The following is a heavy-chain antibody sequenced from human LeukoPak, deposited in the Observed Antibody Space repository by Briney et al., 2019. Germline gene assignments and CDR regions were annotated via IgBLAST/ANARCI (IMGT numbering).Heavy chain of an antibody. CDR3: ARGNVLRFLEWLLLDY. V-gene: IGHV4-39*07. J-gene: IGHJ4*02. D-gene: IGHD3-3*01. CDR1: GGSIRSSYYY. CDR2: INHSGST. Sequence: SETLSLTCTVSGGSIRSSYYYWGWIRQPPGKGLEWIGEINHSGSTNYNPSLKSRVTISVDTSKNRFSLKLSSVTAADTAVYYCARGNVLRFLEWLLLDYWGQGTLVTVSS.